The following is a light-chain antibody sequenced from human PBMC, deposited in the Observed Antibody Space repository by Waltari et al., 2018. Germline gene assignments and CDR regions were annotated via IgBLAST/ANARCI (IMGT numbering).Light chain of an antibody. V-gene: IGLV3-21*02. CDR3: QVWDHGSDGGV. Sequence: SYVLTQPPSVSVAPGQPAKITCGGCDIAFKPVHWYQQKQGQAPVLVVYDDTDRPSGIPERFSGSNSRNTATLTSSRVEAGDEADYYCQVWDHGSDGGVFGGGTELIV. CDR2: DDT. J-gene: IGLJ3*02. CDR1: DIAFKP.